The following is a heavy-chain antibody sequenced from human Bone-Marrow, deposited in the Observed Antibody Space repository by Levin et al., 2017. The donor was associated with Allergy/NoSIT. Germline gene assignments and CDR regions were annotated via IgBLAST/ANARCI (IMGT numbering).Heavy chain of an antibody. J-gene: IGHJ4*02. CDR1: GYTFNIYG. Sequence: ASVKVSCKASGYTFNIYGIVWVRQAPGQGLEWMGWISSYNGNTDYAQNLQDRVTMTTDTSTSTVYMELKSLRSDDTAMYYCARVDYHDSAGYYDYWGQGTLVTVSS. CDR3: ARVDYHDSAGYYDY. CDR2: ISSYNGNT. V-gene: IGHV1-18*01. D-gene: IGHD3-22*01.